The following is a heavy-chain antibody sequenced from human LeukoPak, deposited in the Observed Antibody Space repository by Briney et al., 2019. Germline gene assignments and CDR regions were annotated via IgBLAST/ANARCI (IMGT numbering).Heavy chain of an antibody. CDR3: ARDTSNYYDSSGYFAFDI. CDR2: ISAYNGNT. J-gene: IGHJ3*02. D-gene: IGHD3-22*01. CDR1: GYTFTSYG. Sequence: GASVKVSCKASGYTFTSYGISWVRQAPGQGLEWMGWISAYNGNTNYAQKLQGRVTMTTDTSTSTAYMELRSLRSDDTAVYYCARDTSNYYDSSGYFAFDIWGQGTMVTVSS. V-gene: IGHV1-18*01.